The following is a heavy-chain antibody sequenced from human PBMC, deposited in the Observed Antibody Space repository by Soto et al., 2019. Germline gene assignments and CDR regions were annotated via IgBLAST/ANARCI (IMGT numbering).Heavy chain of an antibody. CDR2: INGGTGQT. J-gene: IGHJ6*02. CDR3: ARGKGMEENYYYYGLDI. Sequence: GASVKVSCKASGYSFSTYAMHWVRQAPGQSLEWMGWINGGTGQTKFSQRFQDRITITRDTSASTAYMELSSLRSEDTAVYYCARGKGMEENYYYYGLDIWGQGTTVTVYS. D-gene: IGHD1-1*01. CDR1: GYSFSTYA. V-gene: IGHV1-3*01.